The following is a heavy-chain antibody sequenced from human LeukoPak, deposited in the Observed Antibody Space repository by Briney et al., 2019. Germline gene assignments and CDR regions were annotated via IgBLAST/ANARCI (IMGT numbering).Heavy chain of an antibody. V-gene: IGHV3-9*01. Sequence: GGSLRLSCAASGFTFDNYAMHWVREAPGKGLEWLSIISWNSGYIGYADSVKGRFTISRDNAKKSLDLQMNSLRAEDTAFYYCAKVRGTYSSGYFFDYWGQGTLVTVSS. CDR3: AKVRGTYSSGYFFDY. D-gene: IGHD6-19*01. J-gene: IGHJ4*02. CDR2: ISWNSGYI. CDR1: GFTFDNYA.